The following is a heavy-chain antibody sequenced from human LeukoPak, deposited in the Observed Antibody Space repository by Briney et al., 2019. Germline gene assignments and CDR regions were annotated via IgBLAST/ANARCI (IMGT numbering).Heavy chain of an antibody. CDR3: ARGGAAVVTSNWFDP. Sequence: GGSLRLSCAASGFTFSSYAMHWVRQAPGKGLEWVAVISYDGSNKYYADSVKGRFTISRDNSKNTLYLQMNSLRAEDTAVYYCARGGAAVVTSNWFDPWGQGTLVTVSS. V-gene: IGHV3-30*04. CDR2: ISYDGSNK. CDR1: GFTFSSYA. J-gene: IGHJ5*02. D-gene: IGHD5-18*01.